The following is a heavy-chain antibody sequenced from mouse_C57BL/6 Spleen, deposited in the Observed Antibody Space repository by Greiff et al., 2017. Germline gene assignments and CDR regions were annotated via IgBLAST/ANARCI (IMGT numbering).Heavy chain of an antibody. J-gene: IGHJ1*03. CDR2: INPNNGGT. D-gene: IGHD1-1*01. Sequence: VQLQQSGPELVKPGASVKISCKASGYTFTDYYMNWVKQSHGKSLEWIGDINPNNGGTSYNQKFKGKATLTVDKSSSTAYMELRSLTSEDSAVYYCARTRGFITTVFPTGWYFDVWGTGTTVTVSS. V-gene: IGHV1-26*01. CDR1: GYTFTDYY. CDR3: ARTRGFITTVFPTGWYFDV.